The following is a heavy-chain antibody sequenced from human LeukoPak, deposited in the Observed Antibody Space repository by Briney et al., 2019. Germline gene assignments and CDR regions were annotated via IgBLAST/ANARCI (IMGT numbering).Heavy chain of an antibody. Sequence: GGSLRLSCAASGFTFSSYEINWVRQAPGKGLEWVSSISSSSSYIYYADSVKGRFTISRDNAKKSVYLQMNSLRAEDTAVYYCARAYSERYGLGYYYMDVWGKGTTVTISS. V-gene: IGHV3-21*01. D-gene: IGHD1-26*01. CDR1: GFTFSSYE. J-gene: IGHJ6*03. CDR3: ARAYSERYGLGYYYMDV. CDR2: ISSSSSYI.